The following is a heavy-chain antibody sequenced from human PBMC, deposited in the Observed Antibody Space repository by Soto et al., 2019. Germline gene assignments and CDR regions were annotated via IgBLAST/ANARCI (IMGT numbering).Heavy chain of an antibody. CDR1: GFTFSSYG. V-gene: IGHV3-30*18. CDR2: ISYDGSNK. CDR3: AKDRRSSITIFGVVIMEYYGMDV. Sequence: PGGSLRLSCAASGFTFSSYGMHWVRQAPGKGLEWVAVISYDGSNKYYADPVKGRFTISRDNSKNTLYLQMNSLRAEDTAVYYCAKDRRSSITIFGVVIMEYYGMDVWGQGTTVTVSS. J-gene: IGHJ6*02. D-gene: IGHD3-3*01.